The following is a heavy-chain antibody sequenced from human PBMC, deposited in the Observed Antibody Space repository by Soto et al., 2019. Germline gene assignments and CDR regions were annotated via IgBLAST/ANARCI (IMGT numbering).Heavy chain of an antibody. CDR2: IYPGDSDT. J-gene: IGHJ4*02. CDR3: ASRYCSSTSCSSGYDY. D-gene: IGHD2-2*01. CDR1: GYSFTSYW. Sequence: EVQLVQSGAEVKKPGESLKISCKGSGYSFTSYWIGWVRQMPGKGLEWMGIIYPGDSDTRYSPSFQGQVTISADKSIRTAYLQWSSLKASDTAMYYCASRYCSSTSCSSGYDYWGQGTLVTVSS. V-gene: IGHV5-51*03.